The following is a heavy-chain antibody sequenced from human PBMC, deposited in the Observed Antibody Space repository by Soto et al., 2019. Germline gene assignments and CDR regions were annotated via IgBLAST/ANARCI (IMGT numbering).Heavy chain of an antibody. CDR1: GFTFSSYS. D-gene: IGHD6-19*01. CDR2: ISSSGSYI. CDR3: ARDQGAVAGTANLFDY. Sequence: PGGSLRLSCAASGFTFSSYSMNWVRQAPGKGLEWVSSISSSGSYIYYADSVKGRFTISRDDAKNSLYLQMNSLRAEDTAVYYCARDQGAVAGTANLFDYWGQGTLVTVSS. V-gene: IGHV3-21*01. J-gene: IGHJ4*02.